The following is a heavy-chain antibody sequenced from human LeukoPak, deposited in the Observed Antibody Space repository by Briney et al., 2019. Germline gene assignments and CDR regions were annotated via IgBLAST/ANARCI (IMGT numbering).Heavy chain of an antibody. V-gene: IGHV3-30*04. J-gene: IGHJ6*02. CDR2: ISYDGGKQ. Sequence: GGSLRLSCAASGFTFNSYDMHWVRQAPGKGLEWVAVISYDGGKQYYADSVKGRFTISKDNSKSTLYLQMNSLRAEDTAVYYCARAYDFWSGYYNYGMDVWGQGTTVTVSS. CDR3: ARAYDFWSGYYNYGMDV. CDR1: GFTFNSYD. D-gene: IGHD3-3*01.